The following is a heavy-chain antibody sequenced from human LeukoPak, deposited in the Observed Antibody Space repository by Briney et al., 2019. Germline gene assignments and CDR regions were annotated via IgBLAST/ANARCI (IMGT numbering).Heavy chain of an antibody. CDR1: GFTFSSYW. Sequence: GGSLRLSCAASGFTFSSYWMNWARQAPGKGLEWVASVNHNGNVNYYVDSMKGRFTISRDNAKNSLYLQMSNLRAEDTAVYFCARGGGLDVWGQGATVTVSS. D-gene: IGHD3-16*01. J-gene: IGHJ6*02. V-gene: IGHV3-7*03. CDR3: ARGGGLDV. CDR2: VNHNGNVN.